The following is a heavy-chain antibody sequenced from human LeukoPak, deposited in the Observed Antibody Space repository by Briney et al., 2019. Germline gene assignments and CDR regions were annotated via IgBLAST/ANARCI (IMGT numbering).Heavy chain of an antibody. CDR2: INPNSGGT. D-gene: IGHD3-10*01. V-gene: IGHV1-2*02. CDR3: ARDRIRYGSGSYSLHYYYYMDV. J-gene: IGHJ6*03. Sequence: ASVKVSCQASGYTFTGYCMHWVRQAPGQGLEWMGWINPNSGGTNYAQKFQGRVTMTRDTSISTAYMELSRLRSDDTAVYYCARDRIRYGSGSYSLHYYYYMDVWGKGTTVTVSS. CDR1: GYTFTGYC.